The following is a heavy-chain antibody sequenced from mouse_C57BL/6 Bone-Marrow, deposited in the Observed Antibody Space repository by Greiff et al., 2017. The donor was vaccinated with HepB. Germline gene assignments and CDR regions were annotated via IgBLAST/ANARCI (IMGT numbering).Heavy chain of an antibody. CDR3: AREEVYDSYLYYYDY. J-gene: IGHJ2*01. CDR2: ISYDGSN. V-gene: IGHV3-6*01. CDR1: GYSITSGYY. D-gene: IGHD2-3*01. Sequence: ESGPGLVKPSQSLSLTCSVTGYSITSGYYWNWIRQFPGNKLEWMGYISYDGSNNYNPSLKNRTSITHVTSKNQFFLKLNSVTTENTATYYCAREEVYDSYLYYYDYWGQGTTLTVSS.